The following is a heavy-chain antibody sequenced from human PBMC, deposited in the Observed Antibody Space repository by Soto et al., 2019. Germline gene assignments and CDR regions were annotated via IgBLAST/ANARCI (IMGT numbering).Heavy chain of an antibody. CDR1: GGSISRGGYS. Sequence: ASETLSLTCAVSGGSISRGGYSWSWIRQPPGKGLEWIGYIYHSGSTYYNPSLTSRVTITVDRSKNQFSLKLCSVTAADTAAYYCARDHYDILTGLNWFDPWGQGTLVTVSS. CDR3: ARDHYDILTGLNWFDP. D-gene: IGHD3-9*01. J-gene: IGHJ5*02. V-gene: IGHV4-30-2*01. CDR2: IYHSGST.